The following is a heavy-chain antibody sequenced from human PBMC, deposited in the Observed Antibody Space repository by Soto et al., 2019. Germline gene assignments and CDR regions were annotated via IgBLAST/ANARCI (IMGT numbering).Heavy chain of an antibody. Sequence: HPGGSLRLSCVASGFSFSNYGMHWVRQAPGKGLEWVAVIWYDGSNKYYADSVKGRFTISRDNSKNTLSLQMNSLSAEDTAVYYCASSRGFREKDPHGMDVWGQGTTVTVSS. CDR1: GFSFSNYG. V-gene: IGHV3-33*01. D-gene: IGHD3-10*01. CDR2: IWYDGSNK. J-gene: IGHJ6*02. CDR3: ASSRGFREKDPHGMDV.